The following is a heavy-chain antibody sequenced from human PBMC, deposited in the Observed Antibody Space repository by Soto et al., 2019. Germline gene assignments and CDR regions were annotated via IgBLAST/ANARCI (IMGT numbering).Heavy chain of an antibody. Sequence: GGSLRLSCAASGFTFSSYAMSWVRQAPGKGLEWVSAISGSGGSTYYADSVKGRFTISRDNSKNTMYLQMNSLRAEDTAVYYCSKASLRWYVVGSSFDVWGQGTLVTVSS. CDR1: GFTFSSYA. J-gene: IGHJ4*02. D-gene: IGHD1-26*01. V-gene: IGHV3-23*01. CDR3: SKASLRWYVVGSSFDV. CDR2: ISGSGGST.